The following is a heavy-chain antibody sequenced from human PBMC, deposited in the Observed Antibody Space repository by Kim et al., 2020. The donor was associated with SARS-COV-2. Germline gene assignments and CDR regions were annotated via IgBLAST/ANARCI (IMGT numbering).Heavy chain of an antibody. CDR3: SRDPYYGGS. D-gene: IGHD3-3*01. V-gene: IGHV3-74*01. Sequence: GSSTSYADSVKGRFTVSRDNAKNTLYLQMNSRRDEDTAVYYCSRDPYYGGSWGQGTLVTVSS. CDR2: GSST. J-gene: IGHJ5*02.